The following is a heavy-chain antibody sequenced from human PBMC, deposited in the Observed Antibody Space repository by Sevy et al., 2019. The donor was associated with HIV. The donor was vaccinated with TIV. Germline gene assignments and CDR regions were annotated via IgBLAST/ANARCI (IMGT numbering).Heavy chain of an antibody. D-gene: IGHD1-1*01. Sequence: GGFLRLSCTASGFTFPDYALSWVRQAPGSGLEWLGFIRSRKYNGTTSYAASVRGRFTISRDDSKSVAYLQMNSLKIADTGIYFCTRSTTTVYWGRGIQVTVSS. CDR1: GFTFPDYA. CDR3: TRSTTTVY. J-gene: IGHJ4*02. V-gene: IGHV3-49*04. CDR2: IRSRKYNGTT.